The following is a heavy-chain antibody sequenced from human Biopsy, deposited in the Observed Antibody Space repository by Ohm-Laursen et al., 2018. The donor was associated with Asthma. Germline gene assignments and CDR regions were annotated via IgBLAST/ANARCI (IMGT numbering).Heavy chain of an antibody. D-gene: IGHD4-17*01. CDR3: TRTTVTTPFDY. V-gene: IGHV3-30-3*01. J-gene: IGHJ4*02. CDR2: ISYDGSSI. CDR1: RFTYE. Sequence: SLRLSCAASRFTYEMHWVRQAPGKGLEWVAVISYDGSSIYYADSVKGRFTISRDNSKNTLYLQMNSLGAEDTAVYYCTRTTVTTPFDYWGQGTLVTVSS.